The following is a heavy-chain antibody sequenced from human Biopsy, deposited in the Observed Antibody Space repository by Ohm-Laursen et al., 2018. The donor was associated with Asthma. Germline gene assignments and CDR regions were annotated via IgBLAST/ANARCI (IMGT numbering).Heavy chain of an antibody. J-gene: IGHJ5*02. Sequence: SDTLSLTCSLSSGSGGYMRSGNYYWGWIRQPPGKGLEWIGEIDQSGYTNYNPSLKSRVTISADTSKNQFHLNLSSVTAADTAVYFCARAAITGIRGWFDPWGQGTQVTVSS. CDR1: SGSGGYMRSGNYY. V-gene: IGHV4-39*06. D-gene: IGHD1-20*01. CDR3: ARAAITGIRGWFDP. CDR2: IDQSGYT.